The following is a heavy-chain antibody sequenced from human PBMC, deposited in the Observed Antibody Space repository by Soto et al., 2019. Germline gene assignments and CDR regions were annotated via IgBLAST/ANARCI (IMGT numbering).Heavy chain of an antibody. CDR3: ARGKGMEENYFYYGLDS. V-gene: IGHV1-3*01. J-gene: IGHJ6*02. Sequence: ASVKVSCPASGYTFSTYAMHWVRQAPGQSLEWMGWLNGGTGQTRYSQKFQDRVIITRDTSASTGYMELSSLTSEDTAVYYCARGKGMEENYFYYGLDSWGQGTKITVS. CDR1: GYTFSTYA. CDR2: LNGGTGQT. D-gene: IGHD1-1*01.